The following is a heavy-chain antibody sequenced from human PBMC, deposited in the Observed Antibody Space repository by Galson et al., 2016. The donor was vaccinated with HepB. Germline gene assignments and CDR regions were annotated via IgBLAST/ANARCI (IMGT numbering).Heavy chain of an antibody. CDR3: ARDWGQDQPIDY. J-gene: IGHJ4*02. V-gene: IGHV3-33*01. D-gene: IGHD2-2*01. CDR1: GFKFNKYG. CDR2: VWHDGTQK. Sequence: SLRLSCAASGFKFNKYGMHWVRQAPGKGLEWVAVVWHDGTQKDYAESVKGRFTISRDNSKNTLYLQMDSLRVEDTALYYCARDWGQDQPIDYWGQGTLVTVSS.